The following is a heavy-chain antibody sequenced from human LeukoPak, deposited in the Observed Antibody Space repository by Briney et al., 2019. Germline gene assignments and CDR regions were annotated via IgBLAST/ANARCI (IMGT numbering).Heavy chain of an antibody. CDR2: ISYDGSNK. CDR1: GFTFSSYG. CDR3: AKDPHTTVTTPPTDY. V-gene: IGHV3-30*18. D-gene: IGHD4-17*01. Sequence: PGRSLRLSCAASGFTFSSYGMHWVRQAPGKGLEWVAVISYDGSNKYYADSVKGRFTISGDNSKNTLYLQMNSLRAEDTAVYYCAKDPHTTVTTPPTDYWGQGTLVTVSS. J-gene: IGHJ4*02.